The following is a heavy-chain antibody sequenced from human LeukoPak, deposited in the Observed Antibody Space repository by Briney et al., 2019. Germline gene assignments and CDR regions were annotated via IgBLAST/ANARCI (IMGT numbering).Heavy chain of an antibody. Sequence: GGSLRLSCAASGFTFSDYYMSWIRQAPGKGLEWVSYISSSGSTIYYADSVKGRFTISRDNAKNSLYLQMNSLRAEDTAVYYCARVDGSLRYFDGLLSTLFDYWGQGTLVTVSS. V-gene: IGHV3-11*01. J-gene: IGHJ4*02. CDR3: ARVDGSLRYFDGLLSTLFDY. CDR1: GFTFSDYY. D-gene: IGHD3-9*01. CDR2: ISSSGSTI.